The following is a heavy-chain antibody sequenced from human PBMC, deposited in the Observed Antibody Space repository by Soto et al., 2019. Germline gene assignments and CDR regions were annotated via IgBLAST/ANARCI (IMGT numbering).Heavy chain of an antibody. V-gene: IGHV1-69*02. CDR2: IIPVLDIA. CDR1: GGTLTTYN. Sequence: QLMQSGAEVKKPGSSLKVSCTASGGTLTTYNINWVRQAPGQGLEWMGRIIPVLDIANYAQEFQGRVTVTADKSTSTENLQLSSLNSAVTAGAYCSCGTGAINGGGNWFDPWGQGTLVTVSS. CDR3: SCGTGAINGGGNWFDP. J-gene: IGHJ5*02. D-gene: IGHD3-16*01.